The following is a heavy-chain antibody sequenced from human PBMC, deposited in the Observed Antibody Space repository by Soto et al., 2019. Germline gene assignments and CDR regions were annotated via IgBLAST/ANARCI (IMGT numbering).Heavy chain of an antibody. D-gene: IGHD3-16*02. J-gene: IGHJ4*02. CDR2: ISGSGGST. CDR3: AKGTYYDYVWGSYRPDY. V-gene: IGHV3-23*01. Sequence: EVQLLESGGGLVQPGGSLRLSCAASGFTFSSYAMSWVRQAPGKGLEWISAISGSGGSTYYADSVKGRFTISRNNSKNTRYLQMNSRRAEDTAVYYCAKGTYYDYVWGSYRPDYWGQGTLVTDSS. CDR1: GFTFSSYA.